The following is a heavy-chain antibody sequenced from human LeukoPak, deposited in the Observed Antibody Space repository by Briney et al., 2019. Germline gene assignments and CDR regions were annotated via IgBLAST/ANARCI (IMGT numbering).Heavy chain of an antibody. CDR3: VWSSTWWKRFYLDR. J-gene: IGHJ5*02. CDR2: IKSQGSGGTT. V-gene: IGHV3-15*01. Sequence: GGSLRLSCAASGFTFIDAWMNWVRQAPGKGLEWVGRIKSQGSGGTTDYAAPVNGRFTVSRDDSNDMLYLQLSSLKVEDTAVYYCVWSSTWWKRFYLDRWGQGTLVTVSS. D-gene: IGHD6-13*01. CDR1: GFTFIDAW.